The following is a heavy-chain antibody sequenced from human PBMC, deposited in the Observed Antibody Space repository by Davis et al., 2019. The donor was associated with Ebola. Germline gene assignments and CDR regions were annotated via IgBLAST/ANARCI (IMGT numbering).Heavy chain of an antibody. V-gene: IGHV3-48*02. CDR2: IGASNEGI. J-gene: IGHJ6*02. Sequence: PGGSLRLSCAASKFNFNVHCMYWFRQSPGKSLEWLSYIGASNEGINYAGSVKDRFTVSRDNAKDSLYLDMNSLRDEDTAVYYCARRIIGDSRGGVDVWGQGTTVSVSS. D-gene: IGHD4-17*01. CDR3: ARRIIGDSRGGVDV. CDR1: KFNFNVHC.